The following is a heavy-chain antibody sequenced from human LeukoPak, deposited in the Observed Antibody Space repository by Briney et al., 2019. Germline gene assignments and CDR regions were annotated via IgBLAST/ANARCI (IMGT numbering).Heavy chain of an antibody. CDR3: ARGSSSYNWFDP. CDR2: INPNSGDT. J-gene: IGHJ5*02. D-gene: IGHD6-13*01. V-gene: IGHV1-2*02. CDR1: GYTFTGHY. Sequence: ASVKVSCKASGYTFTGHYMHWVRQAPGQGLEWMGWINPNSGDTNYAQKFQGRVTMTRDTSISTAYMELSSLRSEDTAVYYCARGSSSYNWFDPWGQGTLVTVSS.